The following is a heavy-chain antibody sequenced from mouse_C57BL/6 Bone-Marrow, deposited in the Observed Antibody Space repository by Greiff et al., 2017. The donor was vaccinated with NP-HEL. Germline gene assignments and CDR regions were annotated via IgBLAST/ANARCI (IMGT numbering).Heavy chain of an antibody. D-gene: IGHD1-1*01. V-gene: IGHV1-9*01. Sequence: VNVVESGAELMKPGASVKLSCKATGYTFTGNWIEWVKQRPGHGLEWIGEILPGSGNTYYNERFKGKATFTADTSSNTAYMQLSSLTTEDSAIYYCARDYYGSSYFDYWGQGTTLTVSS. CDR3: ARDYYGSSYFDY. CDR1: GYTFTGNW. J-gene: IGHJ2*01. CDR2: ILPGSGNT.